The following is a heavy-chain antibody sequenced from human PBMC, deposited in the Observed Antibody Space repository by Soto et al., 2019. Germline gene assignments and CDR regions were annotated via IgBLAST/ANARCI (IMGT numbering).Heavy chain of an antibody. J-gene: IGHJ3*02. CDR3: ARCLEVYYYGSGSPRFDI. Sequence: ASVKVSCKASGYTFTSYGISWVRQAPGQGLEWMGWISAYNGNTNYAQKLQGRVTMTTDTSTSTAYVELRSLRSDDTAVYYCARCLEVYYYGSGSPRFDIWGQGTMVTVSS. CDR2: ISAYNGNT. V-gene: IGHV1-18*01. D-gene: IGHD3-10*01. CDR1: GYTFTSYG.